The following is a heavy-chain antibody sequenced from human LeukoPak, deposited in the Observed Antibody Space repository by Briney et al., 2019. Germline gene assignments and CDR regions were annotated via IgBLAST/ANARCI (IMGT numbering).Heavy chain of an antibody. CDR3: ARSREMATILNDY. D-gene: IGHD5-24*01. CDR2: INPNSGGT. CDR1: GYTFTSNY. J-gene: IGHJ4*02. Sequence: ASVKVSCKSFGYTFTSNYMHWVRQAPGQGLEWMGWINPNSGGTNYAQKFQGRVTMTRDTSISTAYMELSRLRSDDTAVYYCARSREMATILNDYWGQGTLVTVSS. V-gene: IGHV1-2*02.